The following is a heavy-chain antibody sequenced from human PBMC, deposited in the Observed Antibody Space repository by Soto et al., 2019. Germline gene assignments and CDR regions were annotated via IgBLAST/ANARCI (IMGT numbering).Heavy chain of an antibody. CDR3: TRDKGYTSSYFDY. CDR2: ISSTSSYR. D-gene: IGHD6-6*01. Sequence: GGSLRLSCAASGFSFSSYTMNWVRRAPGKGLEWVSSISSTSSYRYYADSVKGRFTISRDDAKNSLFLQMNSLRAEDTAVYYCTRDKGYTSSYFDYWGQGTQVTVSS. J-gene: IGHJ4*02. CDR1: GFSFSSYT. V-gene: IGHV3-21*01.